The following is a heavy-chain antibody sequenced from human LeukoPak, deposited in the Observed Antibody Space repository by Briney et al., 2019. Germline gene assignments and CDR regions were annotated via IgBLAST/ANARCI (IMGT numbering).Heavy chain of an antibody. V-gene: IGHV3-23*01. J-gene: IGHJ6*03. Sequence: GGSLRLSCAASGFPFSSFAMSWVRQAPGKGLEWVSSISGGGDNTYFADSVKGRFTISRDNSKNTLFLQMVSLRAEDTAVYYCAKFEGALLGNYYMDVWGKGTTVTVSS. CDR2: ISGGGDNT. CDR1: GFPFSSFA. CDR3: AKFEGALLGNYYMDV.